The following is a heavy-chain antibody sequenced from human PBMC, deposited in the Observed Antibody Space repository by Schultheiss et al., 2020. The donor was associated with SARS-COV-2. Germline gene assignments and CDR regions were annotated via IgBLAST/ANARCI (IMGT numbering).Heavy chain of an antibody. CDR2: ISGSGGST. CDR1: GFTFSSYW. Sequence: GGSLRLSCAASGFTFSSYWMHWVRQAPGKGLEWVSAISGSGGSTYYADSVKGRFTISRDNSKNTLYLQMNSLRAEDTAVYYCANGGVWAAFDIWGQGTMVTVSS. D-gene: IGHD3-16*01. CDR3: ANGGVWAAFDI. V-gene: IGHV3-23*01. J-gene: IGHJ3*02.